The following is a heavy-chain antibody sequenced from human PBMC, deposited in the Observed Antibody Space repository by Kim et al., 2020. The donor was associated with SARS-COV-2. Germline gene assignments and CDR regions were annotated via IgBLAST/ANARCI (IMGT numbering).Heavy chain of an antibody. Sequence: SETLSLTCAVYGGSFSGYYWSWIRQPPGKGLEWIGGTHPSGSNKYNPVLQSRVTISVDTSKNQFSLKPTSVTAADTAVYYWARARGPAAIRPAAFYYFLVVWGKGTTVTVSS. CDR3: ARARGPAAIRPAAFYYFLVV. J-gene: IGHJ6*03. CDR1: GGSFSGYY. V-gene: IGHV4-34*01. CDR2: THPSGSN. D-gene: IGHD2-2*02.